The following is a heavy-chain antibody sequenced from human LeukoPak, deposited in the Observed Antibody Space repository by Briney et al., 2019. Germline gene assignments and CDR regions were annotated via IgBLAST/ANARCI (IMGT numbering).Heavy chain of an antibody. V-gene: IGHV3-7*03. CDR1: GFTSISYW. CDR3: AKGVWDGYILLDY. D-gene: IGHD5-24*01. J-gene: IGHJ4*02. CDR2: IKQDGSEK. Sequence: GGSLRLSCAASGFTSISYWLTWVRQAPGKGLEWVANIKQDGSEKYYVGSVKGRFTISRDNAKNSLYLQMNSLRAEDTAVYYCAKGVWDGYILLDYWGQGTLVTVSS.